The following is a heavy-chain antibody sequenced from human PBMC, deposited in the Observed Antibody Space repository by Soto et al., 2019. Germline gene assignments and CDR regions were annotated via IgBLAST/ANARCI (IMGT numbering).Heavy chain of an antibody. J-gene: IGHJ6*02. CDR3: ARELAFILPYGMDV. V-gene: IGHV4-30-4*01. Sequence: TLSLTCTVSGGSISSGDYYWSWIRQPPGKGLEWIGYIYYSGSTYYNPSLKSRVTISVDTSKNQFSLKLSSVTAADTAVYYCARELAFILPYGMDVWGQGTTVTVSS. CDR1: GGSISSGDYY. D-gene: IGHD3-16*01. CDR2: IYYSGST.